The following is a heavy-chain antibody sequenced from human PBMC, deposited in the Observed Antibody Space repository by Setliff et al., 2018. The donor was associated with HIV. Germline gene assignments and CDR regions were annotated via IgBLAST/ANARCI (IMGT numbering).Heavy chain of an antibody. J-gene: IGHJ4*02. V-gene: IGHV1-3*01. Sequence: ASVKVSCKASGDTFTTYALHWVRQAPGQRLEWMGWINAGNGDTKSSQKFQGRVTITRDTSASTAYMELSSLRSEDTGVYYCAIPRITLFGVVIRAFDYWGQGTLVTVSS. CDR3: AIPRITLFGVVIRAFDY. CDR1: GDTFTTYA. CDR2: INAGNGDT. D-gene: IGHD3-3*01.